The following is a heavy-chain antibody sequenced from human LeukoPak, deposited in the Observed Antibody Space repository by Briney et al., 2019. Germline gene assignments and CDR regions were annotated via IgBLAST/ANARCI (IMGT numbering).Heavy chain of an antibody. CDR1: GFTFTNYA. V-gene: IGHV3-23*01. CDR3: ATYRQVLLPFES. CDR2: ISGGGGST. D-gene: IGHD2-8*02. J-gene: IGHJ4*02. Sequence: GGSLRLSCAASGFTFTNYAMSWVRQAPGKGLEWVSTISGGGGSTYSADSVMGRFTISRDNSKTTLYLQMNSLRDEDTAIYYCATYRQVLLPFESWGQGTLVTVSS.